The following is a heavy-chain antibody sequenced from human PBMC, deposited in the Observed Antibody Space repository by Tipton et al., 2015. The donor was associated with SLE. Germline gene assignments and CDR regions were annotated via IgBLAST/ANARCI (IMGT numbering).Heavy chain of an antibody. Sequence: QLVQSGAEVKKPGSSVKVSCKASGGTFSSYAISWVRLAPGQGLEWMGGIIPIFGTANYAQKFQGRVTITTDESTSTAYMELSSLRSEDTAVYYCARGGYGDYFDAFDIWGQGTMVTVSS. CDR2: IIPIFGTA. CDR3: ARGGYGDYFDAFDI. V-gene: IGHV1-69*05. D-gene: IGHD4-17*01. J-gene: IGHJ3*02. CDR1: GGTFSSYA.